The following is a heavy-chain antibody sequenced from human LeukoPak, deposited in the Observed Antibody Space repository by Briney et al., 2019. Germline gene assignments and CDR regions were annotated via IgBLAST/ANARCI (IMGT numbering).Heavy chain of an antibody. J-gene: IGHJ2*01. V-gene: IGHV3-30*18. CDR2: ISYDGSNK. D-gene: IGHD1-1*01. Sequence: GGSLRLSCAASGFTFSRYGMHWVRQAPGKGLEWVAVISYDGSNKYYADSVKGRFTISRDNSKNTLYLQMNSLRAEDTAVYYCAKDQGYFFDLWGRGTLVTVSS. CDR3: AKDQGYFFDL. CDR1: GFTFSRYG.